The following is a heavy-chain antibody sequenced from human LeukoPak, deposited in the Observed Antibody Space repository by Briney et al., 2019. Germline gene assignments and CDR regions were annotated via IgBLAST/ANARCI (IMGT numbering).Heavy chain of an antibody. V-gene: IGHV1-69*13. CDR3: ARDVRGAGYYFDY. Sequence: SVKVSCKASGGTFSSYAISWVRQAPGQGLEWMGRIIPIFGTANYAQKFQGSVTITPDESTSTDYMELSSVRSEDTAVYYCARDVRGAGYYFDYWGQGTLVTVSS. CDR2: IIPIFGTA. J-gene: IGHJ4*02. D-gene: IGHD3-10*02. CDR1: GGTFSSYA.